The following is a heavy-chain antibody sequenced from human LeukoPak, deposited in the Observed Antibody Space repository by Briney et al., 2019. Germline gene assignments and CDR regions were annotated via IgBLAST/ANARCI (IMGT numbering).Heavy chain of an antibody. CDR1: GFTFSDYY. V-gene: IGHV3-11*04. CDR3: ARDVFIGPYYYYMDV. D-gene: IGHD5/OR15-5a*01. CDR2: ISSSGSTI. J-gene: IGHJ6*03. Sequence: GGSLRLSCAASGFTFSDYYMSWIRQAPGKGLEWVSYISSSGSTIYPADSVKGRFTISRDNAKNSLYLQMNSLRAEDTAVYYCARDVFIGPYYYYMDVWGKGTTVTVSS.